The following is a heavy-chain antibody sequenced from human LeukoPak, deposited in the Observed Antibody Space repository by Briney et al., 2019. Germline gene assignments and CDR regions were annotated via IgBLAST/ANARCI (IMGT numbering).Heavy chain of an antibody. CDR1: GFTFSNYG. J-gene: IGHJ4*02. V-gene: IGHV3-33*01. D-gene: IGHD5-18*01. CDR3: ARSPPDTAMVLDY. Sequence: PGRSLRLSCAASGFTFSNYGMHWVRQAPGKGLEWVAVIWYDGSNNYYADSVKGRFTISRDNSKDTLYLQMNSLRAEDTAVYYCARSPPDTAMVLDYWGQGTLVTVSS. CDR2: IWYDGSNN.